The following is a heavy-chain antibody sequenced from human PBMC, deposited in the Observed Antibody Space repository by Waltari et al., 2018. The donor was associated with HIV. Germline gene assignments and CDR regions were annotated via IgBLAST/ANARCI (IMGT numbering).Heavy chain of an antibody. CDR1: GFTFSSYA. J-gene: IGHJ4*02. CDR3: AKFRGGSLATYHFDS. D-gene: IGHD2-15*01. Sequence: EVQLLESGGGLVQPGGSLRLSCAASGFTFSSYAMSWVRQAPGKGLEWVSVVSDDGVATYYADSVKGRFTISRDYSRNTLYVQMNSLRAEDTAVYYCAKFRGGSLATYHFDSWGQGTLVTVSS. CDR2: VSDDGVAT. V-gene: IGHV3-23*01.